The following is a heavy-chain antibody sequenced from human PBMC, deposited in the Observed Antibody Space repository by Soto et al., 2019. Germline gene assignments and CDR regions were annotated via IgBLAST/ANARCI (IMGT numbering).Heavy chain of an antibody. Sequence: GGSLRLSCAASGFIFDDFTMHWVRLVPGKGLQWVSYINWDGRIAMYADSVKGRFAISRGNTNNHLYLQMNSLRSDDTALYYCAKDEGAAVESPGDWGHGTLVTVSS. CDR1: GFIFDDFT. D-gene: IGHD6-13*01. V-gene: IGHV3-43*01. CDR2: INWDGRIA. CDR3: AKDEGAAVESPGD. J-gene: IGHJ4*01.